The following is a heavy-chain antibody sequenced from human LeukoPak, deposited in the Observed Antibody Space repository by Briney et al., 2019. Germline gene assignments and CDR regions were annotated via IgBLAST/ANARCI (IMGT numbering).Heavy chain of an antibody. J-gene: IGHJ4*02. CDR3: TRLYREYSSSWYLDY. Sequence: LTGGSLRLSCTASGFTFGDYAMSWFRQAPGKGLEWVGFIRSKAYGGTTEYAASVKGRFTISRDDSKSIAYLQMNSLKTEDTAVYYCTRLYREYSSSWYLDYWGQGTLVTVSS. V-gene: IGHV3-49*03. CDR1: GFTFGDYA. D-gene: IGHD6-13*01. CDR2: IRSKAYGGTT.